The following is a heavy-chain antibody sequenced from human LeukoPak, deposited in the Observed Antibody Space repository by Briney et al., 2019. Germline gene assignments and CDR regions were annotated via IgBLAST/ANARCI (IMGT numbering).Heavy chain of an antibody. CDR3: ARDWAHGSFDF. J-gene: IGHJ4*02. V-gene: IGHV1-46*04. CDR1: GYPFPAFS. Sequence: AVTVTLKALGYPFPAFSLHSLRQATAQGPAWMAITNPCICTTTYAQQLQDRITVTSDTSTPTVYMELRSLRVEDTAVYFCARDWAHGSFDFWGQGALVTVSS. D-gene: IGHD3-16*01. CDR2: TNPCICTT.